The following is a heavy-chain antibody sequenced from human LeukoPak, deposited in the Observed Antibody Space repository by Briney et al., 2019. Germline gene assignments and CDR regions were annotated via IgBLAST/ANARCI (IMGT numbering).Heavy chain of an antibody. J-gene: IGHJ4*02. D-gene: IGHD4-17*01. CDR2: IKQDGSEK. CDR3: VRYRDGEYDF. CDR1: GFILSSHW. V-gene: IGHV3-7*01. Sequence: PGGSLRLSCAVSGFILSSHWMIWVRQAPGKGLEWVASIKQDGSEKYYVDSVKGRFTISRDNTKSSMYLEMNSLRAEDTAVYYCVRYRDGEYDFWGQGTLVTVSS.